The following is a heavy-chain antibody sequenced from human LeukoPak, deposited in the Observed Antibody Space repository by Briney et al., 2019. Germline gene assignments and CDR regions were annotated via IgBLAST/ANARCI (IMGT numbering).Heavy chain of an antibody. CDR2: ISGSGGST. Sequence: GGPLRLSCAASGFTFSSYGMSWVRQAPGKGLEWVSAISGSGGSTYYADSVKGRFTISRDNSKNTLYLQMNSLRAEDTAVYYCAKDALRGYYYYYMDVWGKGTTVTISS. D-gene: IGHD3-16*01. J-gene: IGHJ6*03. V-gene: IGHV3-23*01. CDR3: AKDALRGYYYYYMDV. CDR1: GFTFSSYG.